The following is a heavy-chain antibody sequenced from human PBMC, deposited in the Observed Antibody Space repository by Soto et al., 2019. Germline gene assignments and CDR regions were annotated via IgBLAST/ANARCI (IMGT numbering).Heavy chain of an antibody. D-gene: IGHD3-10*01. V-gene: IGHV3-7*04. CDR2: IKPDGSEK. CDR3: VRAGGGLDY. Sequence: EVQLVESGGGLVQPGGSLRLSCTASRFTFSSFRMSWVRQAPGKGLEWVGNIKPDGSEKNYVDSVMGRFTISRDNAKNSLYLQMNSLRAEDTAVYYCVRAGGGLDYWGQGTLVTVSS. J-gene: IGHJ4*02. CDR1: RFTFSSFR.